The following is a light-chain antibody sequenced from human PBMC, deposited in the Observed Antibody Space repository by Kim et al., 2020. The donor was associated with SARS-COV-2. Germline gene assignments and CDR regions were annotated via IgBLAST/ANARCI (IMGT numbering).Light chain of an antibody. Sequence: EIVLTQSPGTLSLSPGERATLSCRASQSVSSSYLAWFQQKPGQAPRLLIYRASNRATGIPDRFSGSGSGTDFTLSISRLEPEDFAVYYCQQYGSSWYTFGQGTKLEI. CDR1: QSVSSSY. J-gene: IGKJ2*01. V-gene: IGKV3-20*01. CDR3: QQYGSSWYT. CDR2: RAS.